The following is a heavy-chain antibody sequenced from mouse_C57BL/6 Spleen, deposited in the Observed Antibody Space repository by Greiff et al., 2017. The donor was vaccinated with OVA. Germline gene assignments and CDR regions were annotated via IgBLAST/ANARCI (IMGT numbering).Heavy chain of an antibody. Sequence: QVQLKQPGTELVKPGASVKLSCKASGYTFTSYWMHWVKQRPGQGLEWIGNINPSNGGTNYNEKFKSKATLTVDKSSRTANMQLSNLSAEDSADYYGTRSFYYDYNWIAYWGQGTLVTVSA. D-gene: IGHD2-4*01. CDR3: TRSFYYDYNWIAY. CDR2: INPSNGGT. V-gene: IGHV1-53*01. CDR1: GYTFTSYW. J-gene: IGHJ3*01.